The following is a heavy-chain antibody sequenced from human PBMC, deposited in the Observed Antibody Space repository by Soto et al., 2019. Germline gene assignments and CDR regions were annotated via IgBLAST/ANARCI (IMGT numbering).Heavy chain of an antibody. J-gene: IGHJ4*02. V-gene: IGHV4-59*01. CDR2: IYYSGST. Sequence: SETLSLTCTVSGGSISSYYWSWIRQPPGKGLEWIGYIYYSGSTNYNPSLKSRVTMSVDTSKNQFSLKLSSVTAADTAVYYCARVYCSGGSCYPYFDYWGQGTLVTVSS. CDR3: ARVYCSGGSCYPYFDY. D-gene: IGHD2-15*01. CDR1: GGSISSYY.